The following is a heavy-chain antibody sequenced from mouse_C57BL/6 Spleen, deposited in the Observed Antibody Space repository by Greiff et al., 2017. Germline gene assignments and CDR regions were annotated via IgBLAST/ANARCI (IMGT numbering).Heavy chain of an antibody. Sequence: VQLQQSGPELVKPGASVKISCKASGYTFTDYYMNWVKQSPGKSLEWIGDINPNNGGTSYNQKFKGKATLTVDKSSSTAYMELRSLTSEDSAVYYCARRYDYDGYAMDYWGQGTSVTVSS. J-gene: IGHJ4*01. CDR2: INPNNGGT. CDR1: GYTFTDYY. D-gene: IGHD2-4*01. CDR3: ARRYDYDGYAMDY. V-gene: IGHV1-26*01.